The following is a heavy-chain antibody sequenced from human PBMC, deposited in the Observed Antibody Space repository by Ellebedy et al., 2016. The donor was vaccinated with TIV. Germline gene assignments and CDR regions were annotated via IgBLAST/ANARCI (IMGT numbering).Heavy chain of an antibody. J-gene: IGHJ3*02. V-gene: IGHV3-23*01. CDR1: GFTFNNYV. CDR3: ARVYCSGATFPSAFDI. D-gene: IGHD2-15*01. Sequence: PWGSLRLSCAASGFTFNNYVMSLVRQAPGRGLEWVSAISVCGGSYTHYSDSVKGRFTFSIDNSKNTLFLQMNSLRSEDTALYYCARVYCSGATFPSAFDIWGQGTMVSVSS. CDR2: ISVCGGSYT.